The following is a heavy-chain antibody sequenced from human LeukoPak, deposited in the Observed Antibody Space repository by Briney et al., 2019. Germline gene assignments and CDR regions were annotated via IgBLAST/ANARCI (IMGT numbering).Heavy chain of an antibody. D-gene: IGHD6-19*01. CDR1: GFIFSNYW. V-gene: IGHV3-7*01. Sequence: GGSLRLSCAASGFIFSNYWMSWVRQAPGKGLEWVANIKEDGSDKYYVDSVKGRFTISRDNAKNSVYLQMNSLRAEDTAVYYCARGSGWTDYWGQGTLVTVSS. J-gene: IGHJ4*02. CDR2: IKEDGSDK. CDR3: ARGSGWTDY.